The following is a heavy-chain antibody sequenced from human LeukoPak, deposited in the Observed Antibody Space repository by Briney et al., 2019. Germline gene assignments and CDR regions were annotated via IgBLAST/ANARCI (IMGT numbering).Heavy chain of an antibody. D-gene: IGHD6-19*01. Sequence: ASVKVSCKASGYSFTGYYMHWVRQAPGQGLEWMGWINPNSGGTNDAQKVQGGVTLTRDTSISTAYMELSRLRSDDTAVYYCARNGIAVAGYDYWGQGTVVTVSS. CDR1: GYSFTGYY. V-gene: IGHV1-2*02. CDR3: ARNGIAVAGYDY. CDR2: INPNSGGT. J-gene: IGHJ4*02.